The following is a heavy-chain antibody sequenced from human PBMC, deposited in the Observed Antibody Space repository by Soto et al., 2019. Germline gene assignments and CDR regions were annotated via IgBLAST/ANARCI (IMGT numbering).Heavy chain of an antibody. J-gene: IGHJ4*02. Sequence: QVQLVQSGAEVKKPGASVKVSCKASGYTFRSYGISWVRQAPGQGLEWMGWISGHNSNTNYAQNLQGRVTMTTDTSTSTAYMELRSLRSDDTAVYYCARIGGWGCSGGTSCFDYWGQGTLVTVSS. CDR1: GYTFRSYG. D-gene: IGHD2-15*01. CDR2: ISGHNSNT. CDR3: ARIGGWGCSGGTSCFDY. V-gene: IGHV1-18*01.